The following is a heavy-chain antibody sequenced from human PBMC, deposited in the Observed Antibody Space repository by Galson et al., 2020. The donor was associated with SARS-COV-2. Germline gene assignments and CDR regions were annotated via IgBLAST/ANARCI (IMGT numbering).Heavy chain of an antibody. D-gene: IGHD6-19*01. CDR3: AQGGWLDL. V-gene: IGHV3-23*01. J-gene: IGHJ5*02. CDR1: GFIFYTYD. CDR2: IGGGGIRT. Sequence: GGSLRLSCVASGFIFYTYDMTWVRQAPGKGLEWVSSIGGGGIRTHYADSVKGRFTISRDNSKNTLYLHMSSLRAEDTAVYFCAQGGWLDLWGQGTLVSVSS.